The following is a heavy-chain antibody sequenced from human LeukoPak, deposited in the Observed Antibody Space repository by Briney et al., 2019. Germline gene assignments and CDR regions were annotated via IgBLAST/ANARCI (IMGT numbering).Heavy chain of an antibody. V-gene: IGHV5-51*01. CDR3: ARIEGSTFDY. J-gene: IGHJ4*02. CDR2: IYPGDSKT. Sequence: GESLKISCKASGYTFTSYWIGWVRQMPGKGLEWMGIIYPGDSKTKYRPSLQGQVTISVDKSISTAYLPWSSLKASDTAIYYCARIEGSTFDYWGQGTLVTVSS. CDR1: GYTFTSYW.